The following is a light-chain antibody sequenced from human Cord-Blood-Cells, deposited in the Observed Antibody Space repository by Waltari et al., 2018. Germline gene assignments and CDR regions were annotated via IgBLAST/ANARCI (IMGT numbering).Light chain of an antibody. Sequence: QSALTQPRSVSGSPGQSVPISCTGTTRDVGGYYPFSWYQQHPGKAPKLMIYDVRKRPSGVPDRFAGSKSGNTASLTISGLQAEDEADYYCCSYAGSYTFVFGTGTKVTVL. CDR1: TRDVGGYYP. V-gene: IGLV2-11*01. J-gene: IGLJ1*01. CDR3: CSYAGSYTFV. CDR2: DVR.